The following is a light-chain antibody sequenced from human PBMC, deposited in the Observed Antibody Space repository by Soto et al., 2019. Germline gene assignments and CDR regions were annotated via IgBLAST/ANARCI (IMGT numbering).Light chain of an antibody. CDR1: SSDVGSYNL. CDR2: EGS. J-gene: IGLJ2*01. CDR3: CSYAGSSTYVV. V-gene: IGLV2-23*01. Sequence: QSALTQPASVSGSPGQSITISCTGTSSDVGSYNLVSWYQQHPGKAPKLMIYEGSKRPSGVSNRFSGSKSGNTASVTISGFQAEDEADYYCCSYAGSSTYVVFGGGTKVTVL.